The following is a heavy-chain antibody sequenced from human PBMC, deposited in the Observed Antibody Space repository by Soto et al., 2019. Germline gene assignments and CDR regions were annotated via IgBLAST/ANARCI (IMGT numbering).Heavy chain of an antibody. CDR2: IYPGDSDT. CDR3: VAPSGSYEDYYYYGMDV. D-gene: IGHD3-10*01. CDR1: GYSFTSYW. Sequence: PGESLKISCKGSGYSFTSYWIGWVRQMPGKGLEWMGIIYPGDSDTRYSPSFQGQVTISADKSISTAYLQWSSLKASDTAMYYCVAPSGSYEDYYYYGMDVWGQGTTVTVSS. J-gene: IGHJ6*02. V-gene: IGHV5-51*01.